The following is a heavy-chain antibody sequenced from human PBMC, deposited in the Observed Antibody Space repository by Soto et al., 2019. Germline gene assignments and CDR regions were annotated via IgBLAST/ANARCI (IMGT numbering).Heavy chain of an antibody. J-gene: IGHJ5*02. Sequence: QVQLVESGGGVVQPGRSLRLSCAASGFTFSSYGMHWVRQAPGKGLEWVAVISYDGSNKYYADSVKGRFTISRDNSKNTLYLQLNSLRAEDTAVYYCAKYGDYVYAWGRGTLVTVSS. CDR3: AKYGDYVYA. V-gene: IGHV3-30*18. CDR2: ISYDGSNK. D-gene: IGHD3-16*01. CDR1: GFTFSSYG.